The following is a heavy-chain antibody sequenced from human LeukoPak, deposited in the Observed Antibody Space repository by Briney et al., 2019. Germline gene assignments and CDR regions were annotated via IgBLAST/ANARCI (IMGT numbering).Heavy chain of an antibody. CDR3: AKPKDNSLYCFDY. V-gene: IGHV3-48*03. D-gene: IGHD1-20*01. J-gene: IGHJ4*02. CDR2: ISSSRSSI. CDR1: GITFSSYE. Sequence: AGSLRLSCVASGITFSSYEMNWVRQAPGKGLEWVSYISSSRSSIYYADSVKGRFTISRDNSKNTLYLQMSSLRAEDTAVYYCAKPKDNSLYCFDYWGQGTLVTVS.